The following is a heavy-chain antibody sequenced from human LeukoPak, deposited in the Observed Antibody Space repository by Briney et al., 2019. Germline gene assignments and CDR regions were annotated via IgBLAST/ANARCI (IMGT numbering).Heavy chain of an antibody. J-gene: IGHJ3*02. CDR3: ANLDYGDYVGPDTFDI. D-gene: IGHD4-17*01. CDR2: INPSDGSI. CDR1: GYTFTSYY. Sequence: ASVKVSCKASGYTFTSYYIHWVRQAPGQGLEWMGIINPSDGSISYAQKFQGRVTMTRDTSTNTAYMELSSLRSEDTAVYYCANLDYGDYVGPDTFDIWGQGTMVTVSS. V-gene: IGHV1-46*01.